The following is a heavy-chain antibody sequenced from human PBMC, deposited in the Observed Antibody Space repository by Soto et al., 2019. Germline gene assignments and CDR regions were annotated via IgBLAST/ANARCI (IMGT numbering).Heavy chain of an antibody. D-gene: IGHD2-15*01. CDR2: IIPIFGTA. J-gene: IGHJ6*02. CDR3: ARPTWGYCSGGSCYSGSYYYGMDV. Sequence: ASVKVSCKXSGGTFSSYAISWVRQAPGQGLEWMGGIIPIFGTANYAQKFQGRVTITADESTSTAYMELSSLRSEDTAVYYCARPTWGYCSGGSCYSGSYYYGMDVRGQGTTVTVSS. V-gene: IGHV1-69*13. CDR1: GGTFSSYA.